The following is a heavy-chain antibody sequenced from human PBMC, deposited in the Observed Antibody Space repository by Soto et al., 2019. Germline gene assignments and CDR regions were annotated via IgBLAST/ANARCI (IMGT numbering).Heavy chain of an antibody. CDR3: ARDWSHFFDY. CDR1: GFPFSSYG. CDR2: IWYDGSIQ. V-gene: IGHV3-33*01. J-gene: IGHJ4*02. Sequence: GGSLRLSCAASGFPFSSYGMHWVRQAPGKGLEWVAVIWYDGSIQKHADSVKGRFTISRDNSKNTLDPQMNSLRAEDTAVYHCARDWSHFFDYWGQGTLVTVPS.